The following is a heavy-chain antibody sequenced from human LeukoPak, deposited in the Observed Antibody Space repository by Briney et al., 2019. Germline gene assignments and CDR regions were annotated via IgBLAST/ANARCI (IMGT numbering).Heavy chain of an antibody. CDR1: GGSFSGYY. D-gene: IGHD2-2*01. V-gene: IGHV4-34*01. Sequence: SETLSLTCAVYGGSFSGYYWSWLRQPPGKGLEWIGEINHSGSTNYNPSLKSRVTISVDTSKNQFSLKLSSVTAADTAVYYCARRGHCSSTSCYWRGPFDYWGQGTLVTVSS. CDR3: ARRGHCSSTSCYWRGPFDY. J-gene: IGHJ4*02. CDR2: INHSGST.